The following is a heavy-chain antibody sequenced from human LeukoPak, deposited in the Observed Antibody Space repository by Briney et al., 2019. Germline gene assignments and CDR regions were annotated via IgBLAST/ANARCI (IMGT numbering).Heavy chain of an antibody. CDR1: GYSFTSYW. J-gene: IGHJ4*02. CDR2: ICPGDSET. D-gene: IGHD3-3*01. Sequence: GESLKISCRGSGYSFTSYWIAWVRQMPGKGLEWMGIICPGDSETRYSPSFQGQVTISADKSISTAYLQWSSLKASDTAMYYCARVSTPHYDFWSGYYPEGYFDYWGQGTLVTVSS. CDR3: ARVSTPHYDFWSGYYPEGYFDY. V-gene: IGHV5-51*01.